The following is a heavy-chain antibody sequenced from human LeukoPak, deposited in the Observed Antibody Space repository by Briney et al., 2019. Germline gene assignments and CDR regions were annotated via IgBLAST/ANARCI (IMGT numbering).Heavy chain of an antibody. J-gene: IGHJ4*02. Sequence: ASVKVSCKASGYTFTNYGISWVRQAPGQGLEWMGWMSGYNGKTDYSQKFQARVTMTTDTSTSTAYMELRSLTSDDTAVYYCARDIGVSQFDSWGQGTLVTVSS. D-gene: IGHD3-10*01. CDR2: MSGYNGKT. V-gene: IGHV1-18*01. CDR3: ARDIGVSQFDS. CDR1: GYTFTNYG.